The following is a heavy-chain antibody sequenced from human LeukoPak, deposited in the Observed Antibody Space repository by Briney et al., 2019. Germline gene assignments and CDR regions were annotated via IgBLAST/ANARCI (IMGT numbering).Heavy chain of an antibody. V-gene: IGHV3-48*01. D-gene: IGHD4-17*01. CDR1: GFTFSCYS. J-gene: IGHJ4*02. Sequence: GGSLRLSCAASGFTFSCYSFNWVPQAPGKGLEWIAYISISNNRIYYADSVKRRFTISRDNAKNSLFLQKNSLRVEGTAHYYCARETIYSDKVIDHWGQGTPVTVSS. CDR3: ARETIYSDKVIDH. CDR2: ISISNNRI.